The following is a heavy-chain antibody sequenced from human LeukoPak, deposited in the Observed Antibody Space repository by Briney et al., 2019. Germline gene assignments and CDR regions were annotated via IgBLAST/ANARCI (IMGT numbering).Heavy chain of an antibody. J-gene: IGHJ4*02. V-gene: IGHV1-18*01. D-gene: IGHD3-16*02. CDR1: GYTFTIYG. Sequence: ASVTVSCKASGYTFTIYGISWVRQAPGQGLEWMGWISAYNGNTNYAQKRQGRVTMTTDTSTSTAYMELRSLRSDDTAVYYCARAGPRDPVYDYVWGSYRSYYFDYWGQGTLVTVSS. CDR2: ISAYNGNT. CDR3: ARAGPRDPVYDYVWGSYRSYYFDY.